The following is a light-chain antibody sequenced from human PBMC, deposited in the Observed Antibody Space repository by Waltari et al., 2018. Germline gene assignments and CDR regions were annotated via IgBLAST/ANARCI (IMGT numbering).Light chain of an antibody. Sequence: QSALSQPASVSGSPGQSLTISCTGSSSDVGGDDSVSWYQDHPGQAPKVIIYDVNNRPSGVSDRFSGSKSGNTASLTISGLQAEDEANYYCCSQSSYNGVIFGGGTKLTVL. V-gene: IGLV2-14*03. CDR3: CSQSSYNGVI. CDR2: DVN. J-gene: IGLJ2*01. CDR1: SSDVGGDDS.